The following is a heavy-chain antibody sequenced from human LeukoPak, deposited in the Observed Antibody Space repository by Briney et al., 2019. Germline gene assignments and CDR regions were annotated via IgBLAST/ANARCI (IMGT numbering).Heavy chain of an antibody. CDR3: ARDRDYGENAFDI. CDR2: ISSSGSTI. Sequence: PSETLSLTCTVSGGSISPYYWSWIRQPPGKGLEWVSYISSSGSTIYYADSVKGRFTISRDNAKNSLYLQMNSLRAEDTAVYYCARDRDYGENAFDIWGQGTMVTVSS. V-gene: IGHV3-11*04. CDR1: GGSISPYY. J-gene: IGHJ3*02. D-gene: IGHD4/OR15-4a*01.